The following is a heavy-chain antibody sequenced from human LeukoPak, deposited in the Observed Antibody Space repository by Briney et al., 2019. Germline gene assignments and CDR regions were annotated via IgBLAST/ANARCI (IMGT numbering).Heavy chain of an antibody. D-gene: IGHD1-14*01. CDR2: IYPGDSDT. V-gene: IGHV5-51*01. Sequence: GESLKISCKGSGYSFTSYWIGWVRQMPGKGLECMWVIYPGDSDTRYSPSFQGQVTISADKSISTAYLQWTSLRASDTAMYYCARSEPRGRSFDIWGQGTMVTVSS. J-gene: IGHJ3*02. CDR3: ARSEPRGRSFDI. CDR1: GYSFTSYW.